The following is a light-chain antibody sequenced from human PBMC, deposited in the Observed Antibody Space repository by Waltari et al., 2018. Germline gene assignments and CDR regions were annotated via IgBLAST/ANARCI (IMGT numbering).Light chain of an antibody. CDR1: SSYVGGYNY. Sequence: QSALTQPASVSGSPGQSITISCPGTSSYVGGYNYFSWYQQHPGKAPKLLIYDVSNRPSGVSNRFSGSKSGTTASLTISGLQAEDEADYYCSSYTSSSTLVFGGGTKLTVL. CDR3: SSYTSSSTLV. V-gene: IGLV2-14*03. CDR2: DVS. J-gene: IGLJ2*01.